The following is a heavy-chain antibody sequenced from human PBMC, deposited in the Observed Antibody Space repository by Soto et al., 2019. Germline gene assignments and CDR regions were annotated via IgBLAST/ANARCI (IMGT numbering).Heavy chain of an antibody. V-gene: IGHV3-23*01. CDR1: GFTFSSYA. D-gene: IGHD3-16*01. Sequence: GGSLRLSCAASGFTFSSYAMSWVRQAPGKGLEWVSAISGSGGSTYYADSVKGRFTISRDNSKNTLYLQMNSLRAEDTAVYYCAKDLSSGYVWGRMDVWGQGTTVTVSS. CDR3: AKDLSSGYVWGRMDV. CDR2: ISGSGGST. J-gene: IGHJ6*02.